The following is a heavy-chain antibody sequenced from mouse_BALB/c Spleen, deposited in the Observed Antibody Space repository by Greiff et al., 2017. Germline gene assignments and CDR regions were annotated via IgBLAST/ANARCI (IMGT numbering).Heavy chain of an antibody. CDR3: ARDGYYGNYDAMDY. Sequence: DVKLVESGGGLVKPGGSLKLSCAASGFTFSSYAMSWVRQSPEKRLEWVAEISSGGSYTYYPDTVTGRFTISRDNAKNTLYLEMSSLRSEDTAMYYCARDGYYGNYDAMDYWGQGTSVTVSS. CDR2: ISSGGSYT. CDR1: GFTFSSYA. V-gene: IGHV5-9-4*01. D-gene: IGHD2-1*01. J-gene: IGHJ4*01.